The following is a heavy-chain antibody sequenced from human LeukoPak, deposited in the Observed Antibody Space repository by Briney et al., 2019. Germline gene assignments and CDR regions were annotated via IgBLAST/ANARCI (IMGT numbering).Heavy chain of an antibody. CDR1: GVSISSYY. J-gene: IGHJ4*02. V-gene: IGHV4-4*08. CDR3: ATELWFGELFPYFDY. D-gene: IGHD3-10*01. CDR2: IYTSGST. Sequence: SETLSLSCTVSGVSISSYYWSWVRQPPGKGLEWIGYIYTSGSTNYNPSLKSRVTMSVDTSKNQFSLKLSSVTAADTAVYYCATELWFGELFPYFDYWGQGTLVTVSS.